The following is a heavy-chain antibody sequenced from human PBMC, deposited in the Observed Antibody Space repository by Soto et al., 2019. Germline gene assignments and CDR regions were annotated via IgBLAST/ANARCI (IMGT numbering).Heavy chain of an antibody. CDR2: ISWNSGSI. Sequence: GGSLRLSCAASGFTFDDYAMHWVRQAPGKGLEWVSGISWNSGSIGYADSVKGRFTISRDNAKNSLYLQMNSLRAEDTALYYCAKDSASTIRARSRFDYWGQGTLVTVSS. CDR1: GFTFDDYA. V-gene: IGHV3-9*01. D-gene: IGHD3-10*01. CDR3: AKDSASTIRARSRFDY. J-gene: IGHJ4*02.